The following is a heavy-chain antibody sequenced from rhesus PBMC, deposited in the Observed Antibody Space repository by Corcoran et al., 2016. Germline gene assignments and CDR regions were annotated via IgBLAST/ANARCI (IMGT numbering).Heavy chain of an antibody. J-gene: IGHJ6*01. CDR3: AREGYEIWTGYPYYGLDS. CDR2: IDGNSASP. Sequence: QVKLQQWGEGLVKPSETLSLTCAIYGASISGYYWSWIRQPPGKGLEGIGGIDGNSASPNHTPPLKTPVPIAKDTSKNQFSLKLRSVTAADTAVYYCAREGYEIWTGYPYYGLDSWGQGVVVTVSS. V-gene: IGHV4-73*01. CDR1: GASISGYY. D-gene: IGHD3-3*01.